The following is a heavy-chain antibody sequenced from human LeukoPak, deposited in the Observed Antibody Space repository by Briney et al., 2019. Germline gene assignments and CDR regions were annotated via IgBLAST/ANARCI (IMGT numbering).Heavy chain of an antibody. J-gene: IGHJ5*02. CDR1: GYTFTSSG. CDR2: ISAYNGNT. Sequence: GASVKVSCKASGYTFTSSGISWVGQAPGQGLEWMGWISAYNGNTNYAQKLQGRVTMTTDTSTSTAYMELRSLRSDDTAVYYCARVGYYDFWSGYNKQPTDNWFDPWGQGTLVTVSS. V-gene: IGHV1-18*01. D-gene: IGHD3-3*01. CDR3: ARVGYYDFWSGYNKQPTDNWFDP.